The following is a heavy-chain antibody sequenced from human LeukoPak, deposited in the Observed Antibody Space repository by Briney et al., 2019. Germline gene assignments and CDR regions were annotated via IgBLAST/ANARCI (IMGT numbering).Heavy chain of an antibody. CDR1: GFTFSSYA. Sequence: PGGSLRLSCAASGFTFSSYAMHWVRQAPGKGLEWVAVISYDGSNKYYADSVKGRFTISRDNSKNTLYLQMNSLRAEDTALYYCAKDGGGELPAGYFDYWGQGTLVTVSS. J-gene: IGHJ4*02. V-gene: IGHV3-30-3*01. D-gene: IGHD1-26*01. CDR2: ISYDGSNK. CDR3: AKDGGGELPAGYFDY.